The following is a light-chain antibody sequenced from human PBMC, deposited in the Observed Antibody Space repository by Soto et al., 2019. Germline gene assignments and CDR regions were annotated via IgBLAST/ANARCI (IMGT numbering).Light chain of an antibody. J-gene: IGKJ4*01. Sequence: EVVLTQSPATLSLSPGERATLSCRASQSVSNFLAWYQQKPGQAPRLLIYDTSSRAAGIPDRFSGSGSGTDFTLTISRLEPEDFAVYYCQQYGSSSLTFGGGTKVDIK. CDR3: QQYGSSSLT. V-gene: IGKV3-20*01. CDR2: DTS. CDR1: QSVSNF.